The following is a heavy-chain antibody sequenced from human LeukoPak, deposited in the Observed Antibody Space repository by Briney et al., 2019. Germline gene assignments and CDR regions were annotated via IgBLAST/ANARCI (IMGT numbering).Heavy chain of an antibody. CDR2: ISSSSSYI. Sequence: GGSLRLSCAASGFTFSSYSMNWVRQAPGKGLEWVSSISSSSSYIYYADSVKGRFTISRDNAKNSLYLQMNSLGAEDTAVYYCARVSVVAGNDYWGQGTLVTVSS. V-gene: IGHV3-21*01. D-gene: IGHD6-19*01. CDR1: GFTFSSYS. J-gene: IGHJ4*02. CDR3: ARVSVVAGNDY.